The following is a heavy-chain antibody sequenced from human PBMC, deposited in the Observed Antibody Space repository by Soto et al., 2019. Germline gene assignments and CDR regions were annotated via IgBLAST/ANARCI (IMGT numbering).Heavy chain of an antibody. V-gene: IGHV4-31*03. J-gene: IGHJ5*02. CDR1: GGSIRSGGYY. D-gene: IGHD5-18*01. CDR3: ARDRLMATAGTARHYFGLDP. Sequence: PSETLSPTCTVSGGSIRSGGYYWICVRQNPRKGLEWIGNIYYSGNTYYNPSLKSRLTISVDTSKNQFSLNLSSVTAADTAVYYCARDRLMATAGTARHYFGLDPWGQGTLVTVSS. CDR2: IYYSGNT.